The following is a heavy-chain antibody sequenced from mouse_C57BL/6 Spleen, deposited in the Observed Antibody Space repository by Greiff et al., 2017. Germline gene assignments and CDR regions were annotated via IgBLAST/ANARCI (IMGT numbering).Heavy chain of an antibody. CDR3: ARPITTVVPFAY. CDR1: GYAFSSYW. Sequence: QVQLKQSGAELVKPGASVKISCKASGYAFSSYWMNWVKQRPGKGLEWIGQIYPGDGDTNYNGKFKGKATLTADKSSSTAYMQLSSLTSEDSAVYFCARPITTVVPFAYWGQGTLVTVSA. CDR2: IYPGDGDT. J-gene: IGHJ3*01. D-gene: IGHD1-1*01. V-gene: IGHV1-80*01.